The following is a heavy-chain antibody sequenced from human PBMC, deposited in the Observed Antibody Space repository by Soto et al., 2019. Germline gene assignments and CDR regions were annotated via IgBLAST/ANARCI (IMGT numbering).Heavy chain of an antibody. D-gene: IGHD2-21*02. J-gene: IGHJ4*02. CDR3: ARAFCGGDCYIHPTDFDY. CDR1: GGSISSGGYY. V-gene: IGHV4-31*03. Sequence: SETLSLTCTVSGGSISSGGYYWGWIRQHPGKGLEWIGYIYYSGSTYYNPSLKSRVTISVDTSKNQFSLKLSSVTAADTAVYYCARAFCGGDCYIHPTDFDYWGQGTLVTVSS. CDR2: IYYSGST.